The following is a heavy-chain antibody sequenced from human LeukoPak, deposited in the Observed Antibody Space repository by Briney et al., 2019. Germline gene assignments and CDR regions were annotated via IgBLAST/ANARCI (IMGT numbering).Heavy chain of an antibody. J-gene: IGHJ4*02. V-gene: IGHV3-66*01. Sequence: GGSLRLSCAASGFTVSDNYISWVRQAPGKGLEWVALIYSAGTTHADSVRGRFTISRDNSKNTLYLQMNSLRAEDTAVYYCAGGELRNYWGQGTLVTVSS. D-gene: IGHD1-26*01. CDR2: IYSAGTT. CDR1: GFTVSDNY. CDR3: AGGELRNY.